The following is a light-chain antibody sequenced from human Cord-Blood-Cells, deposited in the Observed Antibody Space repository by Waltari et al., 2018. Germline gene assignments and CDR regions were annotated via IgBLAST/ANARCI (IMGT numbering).Light chain of an antibody. CDR3: QQYNNWPLT. J-gene: IGKJ4*01. Sequence: EIVMTQSPATLSVSPGERATLSCRASQSVSSNLAWYQQKPGQAPRLLIYGASTRATGRPDRFSGSGSGTEVNLTISSLQSEDFAVYYCQQYNNWPLTFGGGTKVEIK. CDR2: GAS. V-gene: IGKV3-15*01. CDR1: QSVSSN.